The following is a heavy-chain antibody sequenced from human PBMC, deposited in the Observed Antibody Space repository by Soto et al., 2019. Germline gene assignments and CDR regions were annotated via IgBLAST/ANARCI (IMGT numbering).Heavy chain of an antibody. V-gene: IGHV1-8*01. Sequence: QVQLVQSGAEVKKPGASVKVSCKASGYTFTSYDIHWVRQATGQGLEWMGWMNPNSGNTGYAQKFQGRVTMTRNTAISTAYMELSSLRSEDTAVYYGARGPWGTVTISQYYYYYMDVWGKGTTVTVSS. D-gene: IGHD4-17*01. J-gene: IGHJ6*03. CDR1: GYTFTSYD. CDR3: ARGPWGTVTISQYYYYYMDV. CDR2: MNPNSGNT.